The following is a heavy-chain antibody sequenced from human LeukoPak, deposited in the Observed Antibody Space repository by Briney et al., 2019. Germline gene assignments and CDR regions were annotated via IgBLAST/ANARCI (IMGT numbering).Heavy chain of an antibody. Sequence: ASVKVSCKASGYTFTGYYMHWVRQAPGQGLEWMGWINPNSGGTNYAQKFQGRVTMTRDTSISTAYMELSRLRSDDTAVYYCAGADSSVGYFDYWGQGTLVTVSS. CDR3: AGADSSVGYFDY. CDR2: INPNSGGT. D-gene: IGHD6-13*01. V-gene: IGHV1-2*02. CDR1: GYTFTGYY. J-gene: IGHJ4*02.